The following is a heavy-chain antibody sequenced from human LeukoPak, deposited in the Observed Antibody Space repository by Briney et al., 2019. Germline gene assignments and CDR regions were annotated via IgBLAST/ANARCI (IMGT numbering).Heavy chain of an antibody. CDR1: GYTFTGYY. D-gene: IGHD2-15*01. J-gene: IGHJ5*02. Sequence: GASVKVSCKASGYTFTGYYMHWVRQAPGQGLEWMGWINPNSGGTNYAQKFQGRVTMTRDTSISTAYMEVSRLRSDDTAVYYCARGRCSGGSCYSEKLYNWFDPWGQGTLVTVSS. CDR2: INPNSGGT. CDR3: ARGRCSGGSCYSEKLYNWFDP. V-gene: IGHV1-2*02.